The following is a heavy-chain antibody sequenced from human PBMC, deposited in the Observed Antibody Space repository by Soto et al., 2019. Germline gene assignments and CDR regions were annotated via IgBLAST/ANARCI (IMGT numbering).Heavy chain of an antibody. CDR2: INPKSGGT. V-gene: IGHV1-2*04. J-gene: IGHJ6*02. CDR1: GYSFTDYH. Sequence: ASVKVSCKASGYSFTDYHIHWVRQAPGQGLEWLGRINPKSGGTSTAQKLQGWVTMTTDTSISTASMELTRLTSDDTAIYYCARGDSTDCSNGVCSFFYNHDMDVWGQGTTVTVSS. CDR3: ARGDSTDCSNGVCSFFYNHDMDV. D-gene: IGHD2-8*01.